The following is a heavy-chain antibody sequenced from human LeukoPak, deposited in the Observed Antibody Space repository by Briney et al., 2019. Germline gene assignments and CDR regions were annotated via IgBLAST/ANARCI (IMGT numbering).Heavy chain of an antibody. J-gene: IGHJ4*02. CDR3: AREQYNSLYFDY. V-gene: IGHV3-30*03. CDR1: GFTFSSYV. Sequence: PGGSLRLSCAASGFTFSSYVMNWVRQAPGKGLEWVAIISYGGSRKYYADSVKGRFTISRDNSKNTLYLQMDSLRGEDTAVYYCAREQYNSLYFDYWGQGTLVTVSS. CDR2: ISYGGSRK. D-gene: IGHD1-14*01.